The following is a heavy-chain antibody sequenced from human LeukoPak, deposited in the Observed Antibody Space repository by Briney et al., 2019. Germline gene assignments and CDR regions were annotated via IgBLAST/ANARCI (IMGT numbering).Heavy chain of an antibody. J-gene: IGHJ4*02. V-gene: IGHV3-48*01. D-gene: IGHD6-13*01. CDR2: ISSSSSTI. Sequence: GGSLRLSCAASGFTFGSYSMNWVRQAPGKGLEWVSYISSSSSTIYYADSVKGRFTISRDNAKNSLYLQMNSLRAEDTAVYYCARDDSSSWYPYFDYWGQGTLVTVSS. CDR3: ARDDSSSWYPYFDY. CDR1: GFTFGSYS.